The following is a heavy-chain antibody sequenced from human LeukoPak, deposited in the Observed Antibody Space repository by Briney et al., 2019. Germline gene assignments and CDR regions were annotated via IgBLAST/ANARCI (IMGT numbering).Heavy chain of an antibody. Sequence: SETLSLTCTVSGGSISNYYGSWIRQPPGKGLEWIGYIYYSGSTKYNPSLKSRVTISLDTSKNQFSLKLSSVTAADTAVYYCMRVGYGSGNPPGGFDSWGQGTMVTVSS. J-gene: IGHJ3*02. D-gene: IGHD3-10*01. V-gene: IGHV4-59*01. CDR1: GGSISNYY. CDR2: IYYSGST. CDR3: MRVGYGSGNPPGGFDS.